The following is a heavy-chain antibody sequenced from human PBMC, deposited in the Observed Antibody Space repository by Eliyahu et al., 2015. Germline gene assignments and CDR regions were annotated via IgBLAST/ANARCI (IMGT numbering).Heavy chain of an antibody. J-gene: IGHJ4*02. Sequence: EVQLLESGGGLVQPGGSLXVSXAASGFTFSSXAMNWVRQAPGQGLEWVSAXDGSGANTFYEDSVKGRFTISRDNSKNTLYLQMNSLRAEDTAVYYCAKALQAALTSCWGQGTLVTVSS. CDR3: AKALQAALTSC. V-gene: IGHV3-23*01. CDR1: GFTFSSXA. CDR2: XDGSGANT. D-gene: IGHD2-2*01.